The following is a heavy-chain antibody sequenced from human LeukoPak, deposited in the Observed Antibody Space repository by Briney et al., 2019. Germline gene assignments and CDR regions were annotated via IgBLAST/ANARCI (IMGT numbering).Heavy chain of an antibody. Sequence: PGGSLRLSCAASGFTFSGSAMHWVRQASGKGLEWVGRIRSKANSYATAYAASVKGRFTISRDDSKNTAYLQMNSLKTEDTAVYYCTKSSSRSDDRDAFDIWGQGTMVTVSS. CDR2: IRSKANSYAT. CDR1: GFTFSGSA. J-gene: IGHJ3*02. CDR3: TKSSSRSDDRDAFDI. V-gene: IGHV3-73*01. D-gene: IGHD6-13*01.